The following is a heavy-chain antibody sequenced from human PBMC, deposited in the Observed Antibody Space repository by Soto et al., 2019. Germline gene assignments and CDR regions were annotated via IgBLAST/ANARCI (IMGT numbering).Heavy chain of an antibody. CDR3: ARGIAVAGTSYYYYGMDV. D-gene: IGHD6-19*01. Sequence: PGESLKISCKGSGYSFTSYWISWVRQMPVKGLEWMGRIDPSDSYTNYSPSFQGHVTISADKSISTAYLQWSSLKASDTAMYYCARGIAVAGTSYYYYGMDVWGQGTTVTVSS. J-gene: IGHJ6*02. CDR1: GYSFTSYW. V-gene: IGHV5-10-1*01. CDR2: IDPSDSYT.